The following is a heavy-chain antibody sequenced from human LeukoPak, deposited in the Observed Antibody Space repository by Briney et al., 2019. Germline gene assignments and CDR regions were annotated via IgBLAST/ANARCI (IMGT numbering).Heavy chain of an antibody. CDR3: ARGRAYNYSPDY. CDR1: GYCFTNYW. D-gene: IGHD5-24*01. CDR2: IYPGDSDT. V-gene: IGHV5-51*01. J-gene: IGHJ4*02. Sequence: VESLKISCKGSGYCFTNYWIGWVRQMPGKGLKWMGIIYPGDSDTRYSPSFQGQVTISADKSINTAYLQWSSLKASDTAMYYCARGRAYNYSPDYWGQGTLVTVSS.